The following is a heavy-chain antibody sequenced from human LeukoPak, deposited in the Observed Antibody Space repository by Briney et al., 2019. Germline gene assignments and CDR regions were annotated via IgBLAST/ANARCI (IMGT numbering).Heavy chain of an antibody. D-gene: IGHD3-22*01. Sequence: SETLSLTCTVSGGSISSSSYYWGWIRQPPGKGLEWIGSIYYSGSTYYNPSLKSRVTISVDTSKNQFSLKLNSVTAADTAVYYCARGEILPDYDSSGTLALDYWGQGTLVSVSS. V-gene: IGHV4-39*07. CDR1: GGSISSSSYY. CDR2: IYYSGST. J-gene: IGHJ4*02. CDR3: ARGEILPDYDSSGTLALDY.